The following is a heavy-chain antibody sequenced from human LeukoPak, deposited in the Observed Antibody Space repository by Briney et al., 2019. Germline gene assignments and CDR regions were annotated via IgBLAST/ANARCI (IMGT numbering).Heavy chain of an antibody. CDR3: ARQGTAGYYFDY. CDR2: IIPIFGTA. D-gene: IGHD6-13*01. Sequence: GASVKVSCKASGGTFSSYAISWVRQAPGQGLEWMGGIIPIFGTANYAQKFQGRVTITADESTSTAYMELSSLRSEDTAVYYCARQGTAGYYFDYWGQGTLVTVSS. CDR1: GGTFSSYA. V-gene: IGHV1-69*13. J-gene: IGHJ4*02.